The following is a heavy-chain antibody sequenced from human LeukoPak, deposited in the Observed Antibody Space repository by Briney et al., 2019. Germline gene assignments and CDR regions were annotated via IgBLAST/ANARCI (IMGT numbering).Heavy chain of an antibody. J-gene: IGHJ4*02. Sequence: PGGSLRLSCAASGFTFSGYEMNWVRQAPGKGLEWVSYISSSGSTIYYADSVKGRFTISRDNAKNSLYLQMNSLRAEDTAVYYRARTVGTLDYWGQGTLVTVSS. V-gene: IGHV3-48*03. D-gene: IGHD1-1*01. CDR2: ISSSGSTI. CDR3: ARTVGTLDY. CDR1: GFTFSGYE.